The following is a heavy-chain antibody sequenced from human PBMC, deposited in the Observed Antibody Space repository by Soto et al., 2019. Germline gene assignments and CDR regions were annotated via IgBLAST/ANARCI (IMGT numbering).Heavy chain of an antibody. V-gene: IGHV3-30*03. D-gene: IGHD1-26*01. CDR3: TSARSSVGAPGGFIEF. J-gene: IGHJ4*02. CDR2: ISYDGSNK. CDR1: GFTFSSYG. Sequence: GGSLRLSCAASGFTFSSYGMHWVRQAPGKGLEWVAVISYDGSNKYYADSVKGRFTISRDNSKNTLYLQMDSLRADDTAVYYCTSARSSVGAPGGFIEFWGQGTLVTVSS.